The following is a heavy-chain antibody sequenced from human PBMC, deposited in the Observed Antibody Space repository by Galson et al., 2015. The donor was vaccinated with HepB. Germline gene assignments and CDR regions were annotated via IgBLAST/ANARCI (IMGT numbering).Heavy chain of an antibody. CDR3: AKDWGGYSPYPYYYYGMDV. CDR1: GFTFSSYG. Sequence: SLRLSCAASGFTFSSYGMHWVRQAPGKGLEWVAVISYDGSNKYYADSVKGRFTISRDNSKNTLYLQMNSLRAEDTAVYYCAKDWGGYSPYPYYYYGMDVWGQGTTVTVSS. D-gene: IGHD5-18*01. J-gene: IGHJ6*02. V-gene: IGHV3-30*18. CDR2: ISYDGSNK.